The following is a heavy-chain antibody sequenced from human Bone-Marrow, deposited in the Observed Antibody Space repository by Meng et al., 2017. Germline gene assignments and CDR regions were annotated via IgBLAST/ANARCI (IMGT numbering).Heavy chain of an antibody. CDR2: LNPRTGNT. J-gene: IGHJ4*02. D-gene: IGHD2-2*01. CDR1: GYIFTNYD. CDR3: ARGSYQPLDY. V-gene: IGHV1-8*01. Sequence: QVQLVQAGADVKKPGASVRVTCKASGYIFTNYDLNWVRQAAGQGPEWMGWLNPRTGNTGYAQKFQGRVTLTRDTSRSTAYMELSSLTSDDTAIYYCARGSYQPLDYWGQGTLVTVSS.